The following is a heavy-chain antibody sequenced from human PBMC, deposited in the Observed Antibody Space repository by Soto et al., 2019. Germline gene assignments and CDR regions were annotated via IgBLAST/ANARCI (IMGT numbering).Heavy chain of an antibody. J-gene: IGHJ4*02. V-gene: IGHV4-4*02. CDR3: ARGDPMVRGVIITSRKYYFDY. CDR2: IYHSGST. Sequence: QVQLQESGPGLVKPSGTLSLTCAVSGGSISSSNWWSWVRQPPGKGLEWIGEIYHSGSTNYNPSLKSRVTISVDKSKNQFSLKLSSVTAADTAVYYCARGDPMVRGVIITSRKYYFDYWGRGTLVTVSS. D-gene: IGHD3-10*01. CDR1: GGSISSSNW.